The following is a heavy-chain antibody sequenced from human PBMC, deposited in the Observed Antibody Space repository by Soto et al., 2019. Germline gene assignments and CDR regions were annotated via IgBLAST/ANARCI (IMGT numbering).Heavy chain of an antibody. Sequence: SETLSLNCTVSGGSISSGGYYWSWIRQHPGKGLEWIGYIYYSGSTYYNPSLKSRVTISVDTSKNQFSLKLSSVTAADTAGYFCARDPGYGGYYMDVWGKGTTVTVSS. CDR1: GGSISSGGYY. CDR3: ARDPGYGGYYMDV. D-gene: IGHD5-12*01. J-gene: IGHJ6*03. CDR2: IYYSGST. V-gene: IGHV4-31*03.